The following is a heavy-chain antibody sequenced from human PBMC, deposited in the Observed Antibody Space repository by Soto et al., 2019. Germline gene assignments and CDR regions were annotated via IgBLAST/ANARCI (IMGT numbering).Heavy chain of an antibody. V-gene: IGHV4-31*03. Sequence: SETLSLTCTVSGGSISSGGYYWSWIRQHPGKGLEWIGYIYYSGSTYYNPSLKSRVTISVDTSKNQFSLKLSSVTAADTAVYYCARARYNYDSSGYLSPGHFDYWGQGTLVTVSS. J-gene: IGHJ4*02. CDR2: IYYSGST. CDR1: GGSISSGGYY. CDR3: ARARYNYDSSGYLSPGHFDY. D-gene: IGHD3-22*01.